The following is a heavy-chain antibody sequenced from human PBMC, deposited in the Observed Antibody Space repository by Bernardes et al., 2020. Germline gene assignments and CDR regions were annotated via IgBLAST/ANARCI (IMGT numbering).Heavy chain of an antibody. D-gene: IGHD2-15*01. J-gene: IGHJ6*02. CDR2: IYYSGST. CDR1: GGSISSYY. Sequence: SETLSLTCTVSGGSISSYYWSWIRQPPGKGLEWIGYIYYSGSTNYNPSLKSRVTISVDTSKNQFSLKLSSVTAADTAVYYCARDRDCSGGSCLYGMDVWGQGT. CDR3: ARDRDCSGGSCLYGMDV. V-gene: IGHV4-59*01.